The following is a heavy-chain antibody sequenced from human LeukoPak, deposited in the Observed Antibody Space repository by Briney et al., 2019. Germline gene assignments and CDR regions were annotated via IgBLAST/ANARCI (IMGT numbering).Heavy chain of an antibody. V-gene: IGHV4-38-2*02. CDR2: IYYSGST. CDR3: ARPNSVVAGFDY. J-gene: IGHJ4*02. CDR1: GYSISSGYY. Sequence: SETLSLTCTVSGYSISSGYYWGWIRQPPGKGLEWIGSIYYSGSTYYNPSLKSRVTISVDTSKNQFSLKLSSVTAADTAVYYCARPNSVVAGFDYWGQGTLVTVSS. D-gene: IGHD3-22*01.